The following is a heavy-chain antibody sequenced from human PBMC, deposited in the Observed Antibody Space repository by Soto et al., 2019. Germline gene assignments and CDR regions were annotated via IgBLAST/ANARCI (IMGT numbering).Heavy chain of an antibody. CDR1: GYTFTSYD. Sequence: QVQLVQSGAEVKKPGASVKVSCKASGYTFTSYDINWVRQATGQGLEWMGCMNPKSGNTGYAQKFQGRVTMTRNTSISTAYMGLSRLRSEDTAVYYCARSGSSGYYYEDYFQHWGQGTLVTVSS. J-gene: IGHJ1*01. D-gene: IGHD3-22*01. V-gene: IGHV1-8*01. CDR2: MNPKSGNT. CDR3: ARSGSSGYYYEDYFQH.